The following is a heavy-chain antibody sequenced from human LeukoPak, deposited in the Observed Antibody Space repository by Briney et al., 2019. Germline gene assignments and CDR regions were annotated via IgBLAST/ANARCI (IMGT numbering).Heavy chain of an antibody. CDR1: GGTFSSYA. V-gene: IGHV1-69*06. D-gene: IGHD1-26*01. Sequence: ASVKVSCKASGGTFSSYAISWVRQAHGQGLEWMGGIIPIFGTANYAQKFQGRVTITADKSTSTAYMELSSLRSEDTAVYYCARVRASISSGSSAFDIWGQGTMVTVSS. J-gene: IGHJ3*02. CDR2: IIPIFGTA. CDR3: ARVRASISSGSSAFDI.